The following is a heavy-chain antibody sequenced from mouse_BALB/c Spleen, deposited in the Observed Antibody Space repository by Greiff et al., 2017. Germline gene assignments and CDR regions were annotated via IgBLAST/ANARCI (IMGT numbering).Heavy chain of an antibody. Sequence: QVQLQQSGPGLVAPSQSLSITCTVSGFSLTGYGVNWVRQPPGKGLEWLGMIWGDGSTDYNSALKSRLSISKDNSKSQVFLKMNSLQTDDTARYYCAREGYYGRAWFAYWGQGTLVTVSA. CDR1: GFSLTGYG. V-gene: IGHV2-6-7*01. CDR3: AREGYYGRAWFAY. CDR2: IWGDGST. J-gene: IGHJ3*01. D-gene: IGHD1-1*01.